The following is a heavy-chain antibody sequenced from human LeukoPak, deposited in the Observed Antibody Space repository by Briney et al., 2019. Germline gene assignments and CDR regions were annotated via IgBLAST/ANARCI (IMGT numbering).Heavy chain of an antibody. D-gene: IGHD3-22*01. Sequence: GGSLRLSCTASGFTFGDYAMSWVRQAPGKGLEWVGFTRSKAYGGTTEYAASVKGRFTISRDDSKSIAYLQMNSLKTEDTAVYYCTRAVYYYDSSGYYWRLYNFDYWGQGTLVTVSS. CDR2: TRSKAYGGTT. J-gene: IGHJ4*02. V-gene: IGHV3-49*04. CDR1: GFTFGDYA. CDR3: TRAVYYYDSSGYYWRLYNFDY.